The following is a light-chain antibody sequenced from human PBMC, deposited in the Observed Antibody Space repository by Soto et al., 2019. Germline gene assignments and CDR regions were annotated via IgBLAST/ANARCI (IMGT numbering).Light chain of an antibody. CDR3: SSYTSSSTLGV. CDR2: DVS. V-gene: IGLV2-14*01. J-gene: IGLJ2*01. Sequence: QSALTQPASVSGSPGQSITISCTGTSSDVGGYNYVSWYQQHPGKAPKLMIYDVSNRPSGVSNRFSGSKSGNTASLTISGLQAEDEAGYYCSSYTSSSTLGVFGGGTKVTVL. CDR1: SSDVGGYNY.